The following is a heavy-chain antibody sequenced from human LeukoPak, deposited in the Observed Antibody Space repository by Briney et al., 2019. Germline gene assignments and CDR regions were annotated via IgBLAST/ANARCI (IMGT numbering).Heavy chain of an antibody. CDR3: AIPPGRLDWLWEYFQH. V-gene: IGHV3-30*04. Sequence: TGRSLRLSCAASGFTFSSYAMHWVRQAPGKGLEWVAVISYDGSNKYYTDSVKGRFTISRDNSKNTLYLQMNSLRAEDTAVYYCAIPPGRLDWLWEYFQHWGQGNLVTVSS. D-gene: IGHD3-9*01. J-gene: IGHJ1*01. CDR2: ISYDGSNK. CDR1: GFTFSSYA.